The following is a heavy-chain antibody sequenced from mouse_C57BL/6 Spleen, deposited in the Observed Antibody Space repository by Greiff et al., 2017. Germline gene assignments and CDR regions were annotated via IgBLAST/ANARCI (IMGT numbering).Heavy chain of an antibody. CDR2: INPNNGGT. CDR3: ARGHPLDYVDV. Sequence: VQLQQSGPELVKPGASVKIPCKASGYTFTDYNMDWVKQSHGKSLEWIGDINPNNGGTIYNQKFKGKATLTVDKSSSTAYMELRSLTSEDTAVYYCARGHPLDYVDVWGTGTTVTVSA. J-gene: IGHJ1*03. D-gene: IGHD3-1*01. V-gene: IGHV1-18*01. CDR1: GYTFTDYN.